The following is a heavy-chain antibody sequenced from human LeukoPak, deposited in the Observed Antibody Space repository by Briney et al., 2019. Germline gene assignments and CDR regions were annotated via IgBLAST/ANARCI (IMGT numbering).Heavy chain of an antibody. D-gene: IGHD4-11*01. J-gene: IGHJ6*03. CDR3: ARELTTHVRRYDYYYMDV. Sequence: SETLSLTCTVSGGSISSSSYYWGWIRQPPGKGLEWIGSIYYSGSTYYNPSLKSRVTMSVDTSKNQFSLKLSSVTAADTAVYYCARELTTHVRRYDYYYMDVWGKGTTVTISS. CDR1: GGSISSSSYY. CDR2: IYYSGST. V-gene: IGHV4-39*07.